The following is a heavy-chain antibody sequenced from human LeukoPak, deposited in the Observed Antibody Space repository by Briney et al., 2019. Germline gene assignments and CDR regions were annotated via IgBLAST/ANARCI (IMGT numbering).Heavy chain of an antibody. CDR3: AREPTYSSSWHTSCDY. V-gene: IGHV3-30*04. CDR1: GFTFSSYA. D-gene: IGHD6-13*01. J-gene: IGHJ4*02. CDR2: ISYDENNK. Sequence: GGSLRLSCAASGFTFSSYAMHWVRQAPGKGLEWVAFISYDENNKYYADSVKGRFTISRDNAKNSLYLQMNSLRAEDTAVYYCAREPTYSSSWHTSCDYWGQGTLVTVSS.